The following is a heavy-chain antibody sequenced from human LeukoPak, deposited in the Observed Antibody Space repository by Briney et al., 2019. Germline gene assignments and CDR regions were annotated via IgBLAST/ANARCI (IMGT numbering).Heavy chain of an antibody. CDR3: ARVYGDYIWYFDL. V-gene: IGHV4-39*07. CDR1: GGSISSSSYY. Sequence: KPSETLSLTCTVSGGSISSSSYYWGWIRQPPGKGLEWIGSIFYSGSTYYNPSLRGRVTISVDTSQNQFSLRLSSVTAADTAVYYCARVYGDYIWYFDLWGRGTLVTVSS. CDR2: IFYSGST. J-gene: IGHJ2*01. D-gene: IGHD4-17*01.